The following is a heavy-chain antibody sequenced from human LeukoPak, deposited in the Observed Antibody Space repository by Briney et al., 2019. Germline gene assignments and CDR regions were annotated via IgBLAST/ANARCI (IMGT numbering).Heavy chain of an antibody. Sequence: PSETLSLTCTVSGGSISSSSFYWGWIRQPPGKGPEWIGSIYYSGSTYYNPSLKSRVTISVDTSKNQFSLKLSSVTAADTAVYYCARRLQIAARFDYWGQGTLVTVSS. D-gene: IGHD6-6*01. CDR2: IYYSGST. CDR3: ARRLQIAARFDY. CDR1: GGSISSSSFY. J-gene: IGHJ4*02. V-gene: IGHV4-39*07.